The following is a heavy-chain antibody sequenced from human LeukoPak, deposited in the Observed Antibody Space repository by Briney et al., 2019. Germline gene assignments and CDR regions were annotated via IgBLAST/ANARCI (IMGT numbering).Heavy chain of an antibody. CDR1: GGSISSGSYY. J-gene: IGHJ4*02. Sequence: SQTLSLTCTVSGGSISSGSYYWSWIRQPAGKGLEWIGRIYTSGSTNYNPSLKSRVTISVDTSKNQFSLKLSSVTAADTAVYYCARGRALVTDYWGQGTLVTVSS. V-gene: IGHV4-61*02. CDR3: ARGRALVTDY. D-gene: IGHD4-11*01. CDR2: IYTSGST.